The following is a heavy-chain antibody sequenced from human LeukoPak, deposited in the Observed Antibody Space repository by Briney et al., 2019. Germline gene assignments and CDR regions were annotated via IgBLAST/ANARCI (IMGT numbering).Heavy chain of an antibody. CDR3: ARDLGYDSSGYYPFDY. J-gene: IGHJ4*02. CDR1: GGTFSNYA. CDR2: IILMLGIA. D-gene: IGHD3-22*01. Sequence: GASVKVSCKASGGTFSNYAISWVRQAPGQGFEWMGRIILMLGIANYAQRFQGRVTITADKSTSTAYMELSSLRSEDTAVYYCARDLGYDSSGYYPFDYWGQGTLVTVSS. V-gene: IGHV1-69*04.